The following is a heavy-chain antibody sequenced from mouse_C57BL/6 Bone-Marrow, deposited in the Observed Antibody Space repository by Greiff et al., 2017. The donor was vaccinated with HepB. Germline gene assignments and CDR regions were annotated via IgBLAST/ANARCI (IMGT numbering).Heavy chain of an antibody. CDR1: GYTFTSYW. V-gene: IGHV1-69*01. CDR2: IDPSDSYT. D-gene: IGHD1-1*01. J-gene: IGHJ3*01. CDR3: ARHNYGSSFWFAY. Sequence: QVQLQQPGAELVMPGASVKLSCKASGYTFTSYWMHWVKQRPGQGLEWIGEIDPSDSYTNYNQKFKGKSTLTVDKSSSTAYMQLSSLTSEDSAVYYCARHNYGSSFWFAYWGQGTLVTVSA.